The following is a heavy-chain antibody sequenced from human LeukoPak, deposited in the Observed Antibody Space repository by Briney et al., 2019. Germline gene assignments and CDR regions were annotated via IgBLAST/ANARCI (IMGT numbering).Heavy chain of an antibody. CDR1: GYTFTGYY. Sequence: ASVKVSCKASGYTFTGYYMHWVRQAPGQGLEWMGWIDPNSGGTNYAQKFQGRVTMTRDTSISTAYMELSRLRSDDTAVYYCARDSVGQSYYDFWSGYYTGAYFDYWGQGTLVTVSS. CDR3: ARDSVGQSYYDFWSGYYTGAYFDY. V-gene: IGHV1-2*02. D-gene: IGHD3-3*01. J-gene: IGHJ4*02. CDR2: IDPNSGGT.